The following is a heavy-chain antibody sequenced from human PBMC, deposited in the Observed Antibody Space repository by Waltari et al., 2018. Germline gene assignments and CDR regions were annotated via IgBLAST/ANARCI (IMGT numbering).Heavy chain of an antibody. CDR2: IYHSGST. D-gene: IGHD1-7*01. J-gene: IGHJ6*02. CDR1: GGSISSGGYS. V-gene: IGHV4-30-2*01. Sequence: QLQLQESGSGLVKPSQTLSLTCAVSGGSISSGGYSWSWIRQPPGKGLEWIGYIYHSGSTYYNPSLKSRVTISVDRSKNQFSLKLSSVTAADTALYYCARERGITGTTFYDYGMDVWGQGTTVTVSS. CDR3: ARERGITGTTFYDYGMDV.